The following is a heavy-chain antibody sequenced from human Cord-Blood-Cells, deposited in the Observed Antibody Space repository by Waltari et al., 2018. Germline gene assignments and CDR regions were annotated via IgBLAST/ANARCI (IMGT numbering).Heavy chain of an antibody. D-gene: IGHD6-25*01. CDR1: GFTFDDYG. J-gene: IGHJ5*02. V-gene: IGHV4-34*01. CDR3: ARGLAAAPYLFDP. Sequence: VQLVESGGGVVGPGGSLRRACAASGFTFDDYGMSWIGQPPGKGLGWIGEINHSGSTNYNPSLKSRLTISVDPSQNQFSLKLRSVTAPDPAVYYCARGLAAAPYLFDPWGQGTLVTVSS. CDR2: INHSGST.